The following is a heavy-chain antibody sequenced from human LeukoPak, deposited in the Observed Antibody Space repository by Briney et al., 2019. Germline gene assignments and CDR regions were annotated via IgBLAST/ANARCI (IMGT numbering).Heavy chain of an antibody. J-gene: IGHJ6*02. CDR2: ISYDGSNK. D-gene: IGHD1-1*01. CDR3: AKSVQLERRYYYYGMDV. Sequence: GGSLRLSCAASGFTFSSYGMHWVRQTPGKGLEWVAVISYDGSNKYYADSVKGRFTIPRDNSKNTLYLQMNSLRAEDTAVYYCAKSVQLERRYYYYGMDVWGQGTTVTVSS. V-gene: IGHV3-30*18. CDR1: GFTFSSYG.